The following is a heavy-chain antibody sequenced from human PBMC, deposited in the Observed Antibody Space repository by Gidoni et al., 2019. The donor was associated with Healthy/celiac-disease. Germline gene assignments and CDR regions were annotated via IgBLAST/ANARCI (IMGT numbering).Heavy chain of an antibody. CDR1: GFPFSSHG. V-gene: IGHV3-33*01. CDR3: ARGGQAVTTRVGYYFDY. CDR2: IWYDGSNK. D-gene: IGHD4-17*01. J-gene: IGHJ4*02. Sequence: QVQLVASGGGVVQPGRSLRLSCAASGFPFSSHGMHWVRQAPGKGLEWVAVIWYDGSNKYYADSVKGRFTISRDNSKNTLYLQMNSLRAEDTAVYYCARGGQAVTTRVGYYFDYWGQGTLVTVSS.